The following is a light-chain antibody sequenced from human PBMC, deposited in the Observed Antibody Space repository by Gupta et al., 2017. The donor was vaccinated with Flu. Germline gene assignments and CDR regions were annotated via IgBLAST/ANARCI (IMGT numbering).Light chain of an antibody. J-gene: IGLJ3*02. CDR3: LSADSSGTYCV. CDR2: KYT. CDR1: ALTEKY. V-gene: IGLV3-16*01. Sequence: SYELTQSPSVSVSLGQMARITCAGEALTEKYVYWYQQKAGQSPVIMIYKYTKRPSGIPDRFSGSTSGTTVTLTISGFQPEDEADYYCLSADSSGTYCVFGAGTRLTVV.